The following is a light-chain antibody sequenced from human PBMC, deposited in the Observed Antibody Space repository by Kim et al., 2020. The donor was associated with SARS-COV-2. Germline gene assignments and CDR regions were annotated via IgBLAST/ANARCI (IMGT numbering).Light chain of an antibody. CDR1: QYVTRG. CDR2: DAS. V-gene: IGKV1-5*01. CDR3: QHRQT. Sequence: DIQMTQSPSTLPASVGDRVTITCRATQYVTRGLAWYQQKPGRAPKLLIYDASTLDRGVPSRFRGSGSGTEFTLTINSLQPDDFASYYCQHRQTFGQGTKVE. J-gene: IGKJ1*01.